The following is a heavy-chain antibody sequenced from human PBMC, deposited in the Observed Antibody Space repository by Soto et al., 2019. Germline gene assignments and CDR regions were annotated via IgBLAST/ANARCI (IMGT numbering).Heavy chain of an antibody. CDR2: INHSGST. D-gene: IGHD2-15*01. V-gene: IGHV4-34*01. J-gene: IGHJ6*02. Sequence: PSETLSLTCAVYGGSFSGYYWSWIRQPPGKGLEWIGEINHSGSTNYNPSLKSRVTISVDTSKNTLYLQMNSLRAEDTAVYYCARADCTGAYCYSWPFNYGVDVWGQGTTVTVSS. CDR3: ARADCTGAYCYSWPFNYGVDV. CDR1: GGSFSGYY.